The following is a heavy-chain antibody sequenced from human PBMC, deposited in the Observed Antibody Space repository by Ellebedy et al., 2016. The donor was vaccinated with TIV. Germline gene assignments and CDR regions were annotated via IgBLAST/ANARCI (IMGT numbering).Heavy chain of an antibody. Sequence: ASVKVSCNTSGYTFTSYQMHWVRQAPGQGLEWMGIIDPSGGSTSYAQKFQGRVTMTSDTSTSTVNMELSSLRTEDTAVYYCASYNHKKSKAFDYWGQGTLVTVSS. CDR1: GYTFTSYQ. D-gene: IGHD3-10*01. CDR2: IDPSGGST. J-gene: IGHJ4*02. V-gene: IGHV1-46*01. CDR3: ASYNHKKSKAFDY.